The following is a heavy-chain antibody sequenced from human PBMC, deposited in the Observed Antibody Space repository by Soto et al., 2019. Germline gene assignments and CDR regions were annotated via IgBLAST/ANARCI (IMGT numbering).Heavy chain of an antibody. D-gene: IGHD6-13*01. Sequence: GGSLTLSSAASGFTFSSYAMSWARQAPGNGLEWVSAISGSGGSTYYATAVEGRFTISRDNSKNTLYPQMNSLRAEDTAVYYCAKAAVASSPTGWFDPWGKGTLVTVSS. CDR3: AKAAVASSPTGWFDP. CDR1: GFTFSSYA. CDR2: ISGSGGST. V-gene: IGHV3-23*01. J-gene: IGHJ5*02.